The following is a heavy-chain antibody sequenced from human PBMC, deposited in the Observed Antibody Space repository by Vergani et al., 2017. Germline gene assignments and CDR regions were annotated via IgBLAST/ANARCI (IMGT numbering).Heavy chain of an antibody. CDR2: ISWNSGSI. J-gene: IGHJ2*01. V-gene: IGHV3-9*01. CDR3: VKDIAASGSYWYFGL. CDR1: GFTFDGYA. D-gene: IGHD6-13*01. Sequence: EVQLVESGGGLVQPGRSLRLSCAASGFTFDGYAMHWVRQAPGKGLEWVSGISWNSGSIGYADSVKGRFTISRDNAKDSLYLQMNSLRAEDTALYYCVKDIAASGSYWYFGLLGRGTLVTVSS.